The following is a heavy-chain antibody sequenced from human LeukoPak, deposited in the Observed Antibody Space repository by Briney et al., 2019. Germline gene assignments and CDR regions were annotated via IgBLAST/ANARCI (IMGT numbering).Heavy chain of an antibody. D-gene: IGHD3-10*01. Sequence: GSLRLSCAASGFTFSSYAMTWVRQAPGKGLAWVSTVGAGGRRTYYADSVRGRFTISRDNSKNTLYLQMNTLRAEDTAVYYCAKGLDYYGSGSYDHWGQGTLVTVSS. CDR3: AKGLDYYGSGSYDH. CDR1: GFTFSSYA. CDR2: VGAGGRRT. J-gene: IGHJ4*02. V-gene: IGHV3-23*01.